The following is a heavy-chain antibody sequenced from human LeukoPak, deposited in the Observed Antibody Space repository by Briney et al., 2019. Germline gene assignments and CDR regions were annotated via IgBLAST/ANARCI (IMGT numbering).Heavy chain of an antibody. J-gene: IGHJ4*02. D-gene: IGHD6-13*01. CDR2: ISRSGSTI. V-gene: IGHV3-48*03. CDR1: GFSFSSFE. CDR3: ARARIAAPLLDY. Sequence: PGGSLRLSCAASGFSFSSFEMNWVRQAPGKGLEWVSYISRSGSTIYYADSVKGRFAISRDNAKNSLYLQMNSLRVEDTAVYFCARARIAAPLLDYWGEGSLVSVSS.